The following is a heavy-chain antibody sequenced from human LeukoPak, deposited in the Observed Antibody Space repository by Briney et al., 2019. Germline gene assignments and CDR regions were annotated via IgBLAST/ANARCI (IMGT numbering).Heavy chain of an antibody. V-gene: IGHV3-21*03. D-gene: IGHD1-26*01. CDR2: ISSVSSYI. CDR3: AFLGAINRNGPYYFDF. CDR1: EFTFSSYG. Sequence: GGSLRLSCAASEFTFSSYGMHWVRQAPGTAPTWRPSISSVSSYIYYADSMKGLFTICRDNAKKSLYLQINSVRAEDTVVYYCAFLGAINRNGPYYFDFWGQGTLVTVSS. J-gene: IGHJ4*02.